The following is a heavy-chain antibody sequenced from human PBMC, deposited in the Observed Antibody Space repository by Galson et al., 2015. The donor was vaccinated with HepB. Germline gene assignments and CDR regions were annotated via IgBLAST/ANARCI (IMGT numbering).Heavy chain of an antibody. Sequence: SLRLSCAASGFTFSDYTMNWVRQPPGKGLEWVSSITGSSDYIYYADSLKGRCSISRDNAKNSLYLHMNSLRAEDTAVYYCARGGYYYDTSGYFDWGQGTLVTVSS. CDR1: GFTFSDYT. CDR3: ARGGYYYDTSGYFD. D-gene: IGHD3-22*01. V-gene: IGHV3-21*01. J-gene: IGHJ4*02. CDR2: ITGSSDYI.